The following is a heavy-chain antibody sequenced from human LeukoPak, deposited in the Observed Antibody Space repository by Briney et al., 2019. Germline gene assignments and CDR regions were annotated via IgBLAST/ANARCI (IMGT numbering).Heavy chain of an antibody. CDR3: ARGRIAARPEIGY. D-gene: IGHD6-6*01. V-gene: IGHV3-21*01. CDR2: ISSSSSYI. J-gene: IGHJ4*02. Sequence: GGSLRLSCAASGFTFSSYSMNWVRQAPGKGLEWVSSISSSSSYIYYADSVKGRFTISRDNAKNSLYLQMNSLRAEDTAVYYCARGRIAARPEIGYWGQGTLVTVSS. CDR1: GFTFSSYS.